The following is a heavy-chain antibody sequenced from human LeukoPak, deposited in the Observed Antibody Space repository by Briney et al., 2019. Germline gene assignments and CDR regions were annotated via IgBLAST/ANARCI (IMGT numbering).Heavy chain of an antibody. CDR2: ISYDGSNK. D-gene: IGHD3-22*01. CDR3: ARDDYYDSSGYYFYYYYYGMDV. CDR1: GFTFSSYA. Sequence: GGSLRLSCAASGFTFSSYAMHWVRQVPGKGLEWVAVISYDGSNKYYADSVKGRFTISRDNSKNTLYLQMNSLRAEDTAVYYCARDDYYDSSGYYFYYYYYGMDVWGQGTTVTVSS. V-gene: IGHV3-30-3*01. J-gene: IGHJ6*02.